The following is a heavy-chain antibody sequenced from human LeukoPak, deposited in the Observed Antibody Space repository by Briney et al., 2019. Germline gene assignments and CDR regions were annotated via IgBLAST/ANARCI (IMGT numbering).Heavy chain of an antibody. Sequence: PGGSLRLSCAASGFTFSSYAMSWVRQAPGKGLEWVSAISGSGGSTYYADSVKGRFTISRDNSKNTLYLQMNSLRTEDTAVYYCARSLEQWSLPQYFHHWGQGTLVTVSS. D-gene: IGHD6-19*01. J-gene: IGHJ1*01. CDR3: ARSLEQWSLPQYFHH. V-gene: IGHV3-23*01. CDR2: ISGSGGST. CDR1: GFTFSSYA.